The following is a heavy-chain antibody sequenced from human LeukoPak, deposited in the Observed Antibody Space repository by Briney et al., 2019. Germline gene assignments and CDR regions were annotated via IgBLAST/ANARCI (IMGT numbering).Heavy chain of an antibody. J-gene: IGHJ4*02. CDR1: DGSISSSSYY. CDR2: IYFDGNT. D-gene: IGHD3-3*01. V-gene: IGHV4-39*01. Sequence: SETLSLTCTVSDGSISSSSYYWGWIRQPPGKGLEWIGTIYFDGNTFYNPSLKSRVTISVDMSKNQFSLNLRSVTAADTAIYYCAAENGNFWIGYHYFEDWGKGTLVSVSS. CDR3: AAENGNFWIGYHYFED.